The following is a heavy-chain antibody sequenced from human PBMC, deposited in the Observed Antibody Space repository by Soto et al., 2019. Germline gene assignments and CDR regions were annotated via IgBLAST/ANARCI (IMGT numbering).Heavy chain of an antibody. CDR3: VKALRYFDWLPDFDY. J-gene: IGHJ4*02. CDR1: GFTFSSYA. D-gene: IGHD3-9*01. V-gene: IGHV3-64D*06. CDR2: ISSNGGST. Sequence: EVQLVESGGRLVQPGRSLRLSCSASGFTFSSYAMHWVRKAPGKGLEYVSAISSNGGSTYYADSVKGRFTISRDNSKNTLYLQMSSLRAEDTAVYYCVKALRYFDWLPDFDYWGQGTLVTVSS.